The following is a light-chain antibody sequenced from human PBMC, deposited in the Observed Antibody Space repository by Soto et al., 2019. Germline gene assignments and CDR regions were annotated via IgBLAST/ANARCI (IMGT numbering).Light chain of an antibody. CDR2: DAS. CDR1: QSVTTF. V-gene: IGKV3-11*01. Sequence: EIVLTQSPATLSLSPGERATLCCRASQSVTTFLAWYQQKPGQAPRLLIYDASNRATGIPARFSGSGSGTDFTLTISTLEPEDSAVYYCQQRSSWPLTFGGGTKVEIK. CDR3: QQRSSWPLT. J-gene: IGKJ4*01.